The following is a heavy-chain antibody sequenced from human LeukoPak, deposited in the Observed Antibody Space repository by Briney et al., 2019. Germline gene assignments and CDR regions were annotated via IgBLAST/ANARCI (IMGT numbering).Heavy chain of an antibody. CDR3: ARHPYANRLYYFDY. CDR2: INHSGST. Sequence: SETLSLTCAVYGGSFSGYYWSWIRQPPGKGLEWIGEINHSGSTNYNPSLKSRVTISVDTSKNQFSLKLSSVTAADTAVYYRARHPYANRLYYFDYWGQGTLVTVSS. V-gene: IGHV4-34*01. CDR1: GGSFSGYY. D-gene: IGHD2-8*01. J-gene: IGHJ4*02.